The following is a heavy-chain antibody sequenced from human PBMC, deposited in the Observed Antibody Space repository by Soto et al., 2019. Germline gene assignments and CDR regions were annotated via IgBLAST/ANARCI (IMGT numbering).Heavy chain of an antibody. V-gene: IGHV3-72*01. J-gene: IGHJ4*02. CDR1: GFTFSDHY. CDR3: TVWGSGNDFGAA. CDR2: SKNKADSYTT. Sequence: VPLVESGGGLVQPGGSLRLSCAASGFTFSDHYMDWVRQAPGKGLEWVGRSKNKADSYTTEYAASVKGRFTISRDGSKNSLFLQMSSLKTEDTAVYYCTVWGSGNDFGAAWGQGILVTVSS. D-gene: IGHD3-10*01.